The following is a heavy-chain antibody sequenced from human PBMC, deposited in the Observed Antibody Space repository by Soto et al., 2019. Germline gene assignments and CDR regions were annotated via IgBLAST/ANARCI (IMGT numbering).Heavy chain of an antibody. V-gene: IGHV3-74*01. CDR2: VNVDGRIT. CDR3: ARRIATAGLYDY. J-gene: IGHJ4*02. D-gene: IGHD6-13*01. Sequence: EVQLVESGGGLVQPGGSRGFSCEASGFPFMDYWLHWFRQVPGKGLVCVSRVNVDGRITHYADSVEGRFTISRDNAKNTLFLQMTSLRAEDTAVYYCARRIATAGLYDYWGQGTLVTVSS. CDR1: GFPFMDYW.